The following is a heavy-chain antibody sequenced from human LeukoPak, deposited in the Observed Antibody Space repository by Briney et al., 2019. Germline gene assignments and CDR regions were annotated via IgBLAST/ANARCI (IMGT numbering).Heavy chain of an antibody. CDR1: GYTFTGYY. D-gene: IGHD6-19*01. CDR3: ARDIAVAGDRAFDI. J-gene: IGHJ3*02. V-gene: IGHV1-2*02. Sequence: GASVKVSCKASGYTFTGYYIHWVRQAPGQGLEWMGWINPNSGGTNYAQKFQGRVTMTRDTSISTAYMELSRLRSDDTAVYYCARDIAVAGDRAFDIWGQGTMVTVSS. CDR2: INPNSGGT.